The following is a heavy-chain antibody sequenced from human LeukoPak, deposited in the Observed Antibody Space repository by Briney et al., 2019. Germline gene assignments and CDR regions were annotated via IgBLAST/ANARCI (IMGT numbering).Heavy chain of an antibody. Sequence: RGSLRLSCAASGFTFSNYVMSWVRQAPGKGLEWVSYINHNGEMIFYPDFVKGRFTISGDNAKNSLYLQMNSLRDEDTAVYYCARDNDWAFHYWGQGTLVTVSS. V-gene: IGHV3-48*02. D-gene: IGHD3-9*01. CDR3: ARDNDWAFHY. CDR1: GFTFSNYV. CDR2: INHNGEMI. J-gene: IGHJ4*02.